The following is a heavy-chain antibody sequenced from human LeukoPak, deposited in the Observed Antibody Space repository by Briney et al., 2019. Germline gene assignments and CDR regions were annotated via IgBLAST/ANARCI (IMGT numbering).Heavy chain of an antibody. Sequence: GGSLRLSCAASGFTFSSYSMNWVRQAPGKGLEWVAVIWSDGGNKYYADSVKGRFTISRDNSKNALYVQMNSLRAEDTAVYYCARDLGYGSNWFDPWGQGTQVTVSS. CDR2: IWSDGGNK. CDR3: ARDLGYGSNWFDP. CDR1: GFTFSSYS. V-gene: IGHV3-33*08. J-gene: IGHJ5*02. D-gene: IGHD5-12*01.